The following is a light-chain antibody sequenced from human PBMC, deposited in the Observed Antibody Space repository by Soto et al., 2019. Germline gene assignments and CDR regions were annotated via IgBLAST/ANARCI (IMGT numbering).Light chain of an antibody. J-gene: IGLJ2*01. CDR3: SSYTITATL. Sequence: QSVLTQPASVSGSPGQSITISCTGSSNDFGLYNYVSWYQQHPGKAPKLVISDVTNRPSGVSDRFSGSKSGNTAFLTISGLQAEDEADYYCSSYTITATLFGRGTKVTVL. CDR1: SNDFGLYNY. CDR2: DVT. V-gene: IGLV2-14*03.